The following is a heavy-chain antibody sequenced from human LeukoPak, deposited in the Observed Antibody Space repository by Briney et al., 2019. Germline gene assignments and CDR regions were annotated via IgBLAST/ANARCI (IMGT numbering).Heavy chain of an antibody. D-gene: IGHD3-3*01. CDR3: VRASGYLHDFDF. V-gene: IGHV3-74*03. J-gene: IGHJ4*02. CDR1: GFAFSKYR. CDR2: ISKDGATR. Sequence: QPGGSLRLSCKASGFAFSKYRMHWVRQAPGKGLVWVSFISKDGATRTYVDSVRDRFTISRDNSKNILFLQMNSLKSEDTAMYYCVRASGYLHDFDFWGQGTLVTVSS.